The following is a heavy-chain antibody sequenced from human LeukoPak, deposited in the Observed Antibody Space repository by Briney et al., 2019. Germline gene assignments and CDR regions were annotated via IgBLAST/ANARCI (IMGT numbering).Heavy chain of an antibody. CDR3: ARDVRASYYYGMDV. CDR2: IYYSGST. Sequence: SETLSLTCTVSGGSISSYYWSWIRQPPGKGLEWIGYIYYSGSTNYNPFLKSRVTISVDTSKNQFSLKLSSVTAADTAVYYCARDVRASYYYGMDVWGQGTTVTVSS. D-gene: IGHD1-26*01. V-gene: IGHV4-59*01. CDR1: GGSISSYY. J-gene: IGHJ6*02.